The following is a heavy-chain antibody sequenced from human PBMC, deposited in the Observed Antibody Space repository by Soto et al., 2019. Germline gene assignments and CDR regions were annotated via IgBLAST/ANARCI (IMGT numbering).Heavy chain of an antibody. CDR3: ATPSWSSSGSYPREYYFDY. Sequence: GASVKVSCKVSGYTLTELSMHWVRQAPGKGLEWMGGFDPEDGETIYAQKFQGRVTMTEDTSTDTAYMELSSLRSEDTAVYYCATPSWSSSGSYPREYYFDYWGLGTLVTVSS. J-gene: IGHJ4*02. CDR2: FDPEDGET. V-gene: IGHV1-24*01. D-gene: IGHD1-26*01. CDR1: GYTLTELS.